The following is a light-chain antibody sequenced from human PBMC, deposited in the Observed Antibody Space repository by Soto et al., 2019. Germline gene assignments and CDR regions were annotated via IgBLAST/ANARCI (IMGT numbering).Light chain of an antibody. Sequence: ETVMTQSPATLSVSPGEGATLSCRASQSVSINLAWYQQKPGQAPRLLIYGASTRATGIPARFSGSGSGTEFTLTISSLQSEDFAAYYCQQYNNWPPITFGQGTRLEIK. J-gene: IGKJ5*01. CDR2: GAS. V-gene: IGKV3-15*01. CDR3: QQYNNWPPIT. CDR1: QSVSIN.